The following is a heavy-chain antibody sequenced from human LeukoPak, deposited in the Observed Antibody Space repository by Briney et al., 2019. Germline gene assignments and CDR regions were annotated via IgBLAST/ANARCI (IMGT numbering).Heavy chain of an antibody. D-gene: IGHD3-3*01. Sequence: GASVKVSCKAFGYTFTGYYMHWVRQAPGQGLEWMGWINPNSGGTNYAQKFQGRVTMTRDTSISTAYMELSRLRSDDTAVYYCARGGITIFGVVIHYFDYWGQGTLVTVSS. J-gene: IGHJ4*02. CDR3: ARGGITIFGVVIHYFDY. V-gene: IGHV1-2*02. CDR2: INPNSGGT. CDR1: GYTFTGYY.